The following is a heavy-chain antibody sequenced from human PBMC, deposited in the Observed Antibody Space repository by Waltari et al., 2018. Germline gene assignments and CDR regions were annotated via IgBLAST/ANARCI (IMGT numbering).Heavy chain of an antibody. CDR3: ARSSGYYLSAFDI. CDR2: ISYDGSNK. CDR1: GFTFSSYG. V-gene: IGHV3-30*03. Sequence: QVQLVESGGGVVQPGRSLRLSCAASGFTFSSYGMHWVRQAPGKGLEWVAVISYDGSNKYYADSVKGRFTIAGDKSKNTLYLQMNSLRAEDTAVYYCARSSGYYLSAFDIWGQGTMVTVSS. J-gene: IGHJ3*02. D-gene: IGHD3-22*01.